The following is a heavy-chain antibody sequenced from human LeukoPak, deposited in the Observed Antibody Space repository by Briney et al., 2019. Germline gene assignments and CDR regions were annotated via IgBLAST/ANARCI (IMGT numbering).Heavy chain of an antibody. J-gene: IGHJ6*02. CDR3: ARTRAIAVAGTMDV. Sequence: APVKVSCTASGYTFTGYYMHWVRQAPGQGLEWMGWVNPNSGGTNYAQKFQGWVTMTRDTSISTAYMELSRLRSDDTAVYYCARTRAIAVAGTMDVWGQGTTVTVSS. D-gene: IGHD6-19*01. V-gene: IGHV1-2*04. CDR2: VNPNSGGT. CDR1: GYTFTGYY.